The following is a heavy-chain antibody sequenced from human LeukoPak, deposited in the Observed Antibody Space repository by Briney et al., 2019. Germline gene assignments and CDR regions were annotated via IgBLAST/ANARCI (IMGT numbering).Heavy chain of an antibody. V-gene: IGHV3-30-3*01. Sequence: PGRSLRLSCAASGFTFSSYAMHWVRQAPGKGLEWVAVISYDGSNKYYADSVKGRFTISRDNSKNTLYLQMNSLRAEDTAVYYCARGGSSYCYDSSGYLNYFDYWGQGTLVTVSS. CDR2: ISYDGSNK. J-gene: IGHJ4*02. D-gene: IGHD3-22*01. CDR1: GFTFSSYA. CDR3: ARGGSSYCYDSSGYLNYFDY.